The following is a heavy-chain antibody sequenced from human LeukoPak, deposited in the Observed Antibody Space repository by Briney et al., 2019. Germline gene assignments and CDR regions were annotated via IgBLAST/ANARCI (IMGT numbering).Heavy chain of an antibody. D-gene: IGHD5-18*01. J-gene: IGHJ4*02. Sequence: APVKVSCKASGYTFTSYDINWVRQATGQGLEWMGWMNPNSGNTGYAQKFQGRVTMTRNTSISTAYMELSSLRSEDTAVYYCARGRHTAMGDLPSYWGQGTLVTVSS. CDR3: ARGRHTAMGDLPSY. CDR1: GYTFTSYD. V-gene: IGHV1-8*01. CDR2: MNPNSGNT.